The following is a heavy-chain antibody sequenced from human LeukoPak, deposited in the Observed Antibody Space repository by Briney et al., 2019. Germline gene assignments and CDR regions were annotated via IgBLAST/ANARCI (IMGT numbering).Heavy chain of an antibody. CDR1: GFTFSTYG. CDR2: IRYDGNIK. V-gene: IGHV3-30*02. Sequence: AGGSLRLSCAASGFTFSTYGMHWARQAPGKGLEWVGFIRYDGNIKYYGDSVKGRFTFSRNNSKNTLYLQMNSLRIADTGVYYCTRDWVPVAGGAGYWGQGTLVTVSS. J-gene: IGHJ4*02. CDR3: TRDWVPVAGGAGY. D-gene: IGHD6-19*01.